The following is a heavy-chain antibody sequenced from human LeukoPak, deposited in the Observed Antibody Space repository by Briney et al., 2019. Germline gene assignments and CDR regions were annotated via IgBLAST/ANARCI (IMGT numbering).Heavy chain of an antibody. V-gene: IGHV3-23*01. CDR2: ISCNGGST. CDR3: AKGTVTGYFPQYYFDY. J-gene: IGHJ4*02. Sequence: PGGSLRLSCAASGFTFSSYAMSSVPQATGKGLEWVPAISCNGGSTYYAHSVKGRFTISRDNSKNTLYLQMNSLRAEDTAVYYCAKGTVTGYFPQYYFDYWGQGTLVTVSS. D-gene: IGHD3-9*01. CDR1: GFTFSSYA.